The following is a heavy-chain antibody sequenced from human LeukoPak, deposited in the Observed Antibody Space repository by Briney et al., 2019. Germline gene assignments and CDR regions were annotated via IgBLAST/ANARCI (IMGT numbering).Heavy chain of an antibody. J-gene: IGHJ4*02. Sequence: PSETLSLTCAVYGGSFSGYYWSWIRQPPGKGLEWIGEINHSGSTNYNPSLKSRVTISVDTSKNQFSLKLSSVTAADTAVYYCARRKSGLPLDYWGQGTLVTVSS. CDR2: INHSGST. D-gene: IGHD5/OR15-5a*01. V-gene: IGHV4-34*01. CDR1: GGSFSGYY. CDR3: ARRKSGLPLDY.